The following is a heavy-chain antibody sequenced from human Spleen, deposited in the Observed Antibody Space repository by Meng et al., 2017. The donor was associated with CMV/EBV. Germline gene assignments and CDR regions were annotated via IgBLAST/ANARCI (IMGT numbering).Heavy chain of an antibody. CDR1: GFTFNSYI. Sequence: GESLKISCAASGFTFNSYIMNWVRQAPGKGLEWVSYISSDSSTIYYAVSVKGRFTISRDNAKNSLYLQMNSLRAEDTAVYYCAREEARQWLVRWYYYYGMDVWGQGTTVTVSS. CDR2: ISSDSSTI. V-gene: IGHV3-48*04. D-gene: IGHD6-19*01. J-gene: IGHJ6*02. CDR3: AREEARQWLVRWYYYYGMDV.